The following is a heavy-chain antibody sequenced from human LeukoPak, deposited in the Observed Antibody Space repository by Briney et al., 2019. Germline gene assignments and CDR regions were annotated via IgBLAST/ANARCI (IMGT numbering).Heavy chain of an antibody. J-gene: IGHJ4*02. D-gene: IGHD6-13*01. CDR2: ISAYNGNT. CDR1: GYTFTSYG. V-gene: IGHV1-18*01. Sequence: GASVKVSCKASGYTFTSYGISWVRQAPGQGLEWMGWISAYNGNTNYAQKLQGRVTMTTDTSTSTAYMELRSLRSEDTAVYYCATSFRYSSSWYEGGYWGQGTLVTVSS. CDR3: ATSFRYSSSWYEGGY.